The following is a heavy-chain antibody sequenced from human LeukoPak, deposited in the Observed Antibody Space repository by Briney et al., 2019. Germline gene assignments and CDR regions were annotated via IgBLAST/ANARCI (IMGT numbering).Heavy chain of an antibody. CDR1: GFTFNTYA. Sequence: PGGSLRLSCAASGFTFNTYAMSWVRQAPGKGLEWVLGISASGGSSYYADSVKGRFTISRDNSKNTLYLQMDSLRAEDTAVYYCAKDRITGTPYYFDYWGQGTLVTVSS. D-gene: IGHD1-20*01. V-gene: IGHV3-23*01. J-gene: IGHJ4*02. CDR2: ISASGGSS. CDR3: AKDRITGTPYYFDY.